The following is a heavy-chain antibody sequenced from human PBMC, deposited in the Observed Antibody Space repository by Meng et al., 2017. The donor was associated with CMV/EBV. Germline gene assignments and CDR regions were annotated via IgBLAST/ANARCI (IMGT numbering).Heavy chain of an antibody. J-gene: IGHJ4*02. V-gene: IGHV1-69*05. D-gene: IGHD3-10*01. Sequence: KVSCKASGGTFSSYAISWVRQAPGQGLEWMGGIIPIFGTANYAQKFQGRVTITTDESTSTAYMELSSLRSEDTAVYYCASLRNMVRGGGYFDYWGQGTLVTVSS. CDR2: IIPIFGTA. CDR3: ASLRNMVRGGGYFDY. CDR1: GGTFSSYA.